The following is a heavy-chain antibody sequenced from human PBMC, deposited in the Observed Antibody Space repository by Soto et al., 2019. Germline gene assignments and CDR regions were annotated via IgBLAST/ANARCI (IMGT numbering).Heavy chain of an antibody. CDR3: AREGQAPYYYYGMDV. Sequence: QVQLVQSGGEVKKPGASVKVSCKTSGYSFTTYGISWVRQAPGQGLEWMGWISAYNGNTNNAQKLQGRVTMTTDTSTSTAYMELRSLRSDDTAVYYCAREGQAPYYYYGMDVWGQGSTVTVSS. V-gene: IGHV1-18*01. CDR2: ISAYNGNT. CDR1: GYSFTTYG. J-gene: IGHJ6*02.